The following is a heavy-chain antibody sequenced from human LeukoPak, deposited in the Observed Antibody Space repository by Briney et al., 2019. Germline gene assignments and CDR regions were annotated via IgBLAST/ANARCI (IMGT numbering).Heavy chain of an antibody. J-gene: IGHJ4*02. CDR1: GGSISRYY. D-gene: IGHD6-19*01. V-gene: IGHV4-59*01. Sequence: SETLSLTCTVSGGSISRYYWSWIRQPPGKGLEWIGYISYSGSTNYNPSLKSRVTISVDTSKNQFSLKLSSVTAADTAVYYCARGRSGWLLPFDHWGQGTLVIVSS. CDR2: ISYSGST. CDR3: ARGRSGWLLPFDH.